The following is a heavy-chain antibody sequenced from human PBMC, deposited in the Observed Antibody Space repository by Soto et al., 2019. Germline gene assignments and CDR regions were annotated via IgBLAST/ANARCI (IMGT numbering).Heavy chain of an antibody. J-gene: IGHJ2*01. V-gene: IGHV4-30-4*01. CDR1: GGSISSGDYY. CDR3: AREPTLYGDHRYFDL. Sequence: QVQLQESGPGLVKPSQTLSLTCTVSGGSISSGDYYWSWIRQPPGKGLEWIGYIYYSGSTYYNPSLKSRVTISVDTPKKQFSLKLSSVTAADTAVYYCAREPTLYGDHRYFDLWGRGTLVTVSS. CDR2: IYYSGST. D-gene: IGHD4-17*01.